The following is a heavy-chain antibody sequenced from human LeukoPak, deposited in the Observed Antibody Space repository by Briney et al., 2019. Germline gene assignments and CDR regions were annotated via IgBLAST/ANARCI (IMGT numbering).Heavy chain of an antibody. CDR3: ARVEDIVGATTTGFDP. D-gene: IGHD1-26*01. CDR2: INPNSGGT. V-gene: IGHV1-2*02. CDR1: GYTFTGYY. Sequence: ASVKVSCKASGYTFTGYYMHWVRQAPGQGLEWMGWINPNSGGTNYAQKFQGRVTMTRDTSISTAYIELSRLRSDDTAVYYCARVEDIVGATTTGFDPWGQGTLVTVSS. J-gene: IGHJ5*02.